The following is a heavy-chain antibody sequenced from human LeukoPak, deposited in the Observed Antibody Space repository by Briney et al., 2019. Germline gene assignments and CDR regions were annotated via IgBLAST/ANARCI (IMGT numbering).Heavy chain of an antibody. Sequence: GGSLRLSCAASGFTFSSYSMNWVRQAPGKGLEWVSSISSSSSYTYYADSVKGRFTISRDNAKNSLYLQMNSLRAEDTAVYYCARGLLSCSSTSCYVDYWGQGTLVTVSS. CDR2: ISSSSSYT. CDR3: ARGLLSCSSTSCYVDY. CDR1: GFTFSSYS. V-gene: IGHV3-21*01. J-gene: IGHJ4*02. D-gene: IGHD2-2*01.